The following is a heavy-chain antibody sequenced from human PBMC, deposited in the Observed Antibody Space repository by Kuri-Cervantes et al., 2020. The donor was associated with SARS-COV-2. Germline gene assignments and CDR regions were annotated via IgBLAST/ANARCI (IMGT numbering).Heavy chain of an antibody. CDR3: TSQGPEDSSGYSFPGFDY. CDR2: IRSKANSYAT. CDR1: GFTFSGSA. D-gene: IGHD3-22*01. Sequence: LSLTCAASGFTFSGSAMHWVRQASGKGLEWVGRIRSKANSYATAYAASVEGRFTISRDDSKNTAYLQMNSLKTEDTAVYYCTSQGPEDSSGYSFPGFDYWGQGTLVTVSS. V-gene: IGHV3-73*01. J-gene: IGHJ4*02.